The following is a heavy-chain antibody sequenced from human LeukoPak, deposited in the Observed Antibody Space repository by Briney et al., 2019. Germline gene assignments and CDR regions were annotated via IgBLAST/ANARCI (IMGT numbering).Heavy chain of an antibody. Sequence: PSETLSLTCSVSGGSIRSKVHYWGWVRQPPGKGLEWIGTIYYSGNTYYNPSLESRLTLSVDTSNNQFSLRLTSVTDADTAVYYCARIAVVIRDRDVIAEFFQEGGQGTPVVVSS. CDR3: ARIAVVIRDRDVIAEFFQE. CDR1: GGSIRSKVHY. D-gene: IGHD3-3*01. J-gene: IGHJ1*01. CDR2: IYYSGNT. V-gene: IGHV4-39*01.